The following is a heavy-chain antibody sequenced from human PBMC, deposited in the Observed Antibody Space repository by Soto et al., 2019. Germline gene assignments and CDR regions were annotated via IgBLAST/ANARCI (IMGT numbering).Heavy chain of an antibody. Sequence: ASVKVASTSSGYTLSIYVINGVRQATGQGLEWMGWMNPNSGNTGYAQKFQGRVTMTRNTSISTAYMELSSLRSEDTAVYYCERGYRKGAFDIWCQVTMVTVSS. CDR3: ERGYRKGAFDI. CDR2: MNPNSGNT. V-gene: IGHV1-8*02. J-gene: IGHJ3*02. CDR1: GYTLSIYV.